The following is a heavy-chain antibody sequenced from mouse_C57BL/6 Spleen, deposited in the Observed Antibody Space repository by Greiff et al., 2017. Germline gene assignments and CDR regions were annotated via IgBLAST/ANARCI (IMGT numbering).Heavy chain of an antibody. CDR2: FYPGSGSI. CDR3: ARHEEVYYDYDVGWFAY. V-gene: IGHV1-62-2*01. D-gene: IGHD2-4*01. Sequence: QVQLQQSGAELVKPGASVKLSCKASGYTFTEYTIHWVKQRSGQGLEWIGWFYPGSGSIKYNEKFKDKATLTADKSSSTVYMELSRLTSEDSAVYFCARHEEVYYDYDVGWFAYWGQGTLVTVSA. CDR1: GYTFTEYT. J-gene: IGHJ3*01.